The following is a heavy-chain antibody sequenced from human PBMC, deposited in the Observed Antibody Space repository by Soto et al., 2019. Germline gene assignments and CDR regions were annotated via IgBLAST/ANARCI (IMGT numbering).Heavy chain of an antibody. CDR1: GFTFDDYA. Sequence: EVQLVESGGGLVQPGRSLRLSCAASGFTFDDYAMHWVRQAPGKGLEWVSGLSWNSGSIGYADSVKGRFTISRDNAKNSLYLQMNSLRTEDTAFYYCAKSRSGFWSGGGFDYWGQGTLVTVSS. J-gene: IGHJ4*02. D-gene: IGHD3-3*01. V-gene: IGHV3-9*01. CDR2: LSWNSGSI. CDR3: AKSRSGFWSGGGFDY.